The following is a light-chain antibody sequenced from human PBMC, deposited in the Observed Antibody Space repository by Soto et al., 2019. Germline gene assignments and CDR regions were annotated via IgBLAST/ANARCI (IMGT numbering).Light chain of an antibody. V-gene: IGLV2-14*01. Sequence: QSALTQPPSVSGSHGQSITISCTGTSVDIGDHDFVSWYQQHPGKAPRLIIYDVSNRPSGVSNRFSASKSGRTASLTISGLQAEDEADYYCSSYISSNTQEVLFGGGTKVTVL. CDR2: DVS. J-gene: IGLJ2*01. CDR3: SSYISSNTQEVL. CDR1: SVDIGDHDF.